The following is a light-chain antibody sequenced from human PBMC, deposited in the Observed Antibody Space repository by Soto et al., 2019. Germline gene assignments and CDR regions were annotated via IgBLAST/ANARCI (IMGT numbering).Light chain of an antibody. Sequence: EIVLTQSPGTLSLSPGERATLSCRASQSVSSSYLAWYQQKPGQAPRLLIYGASSRATGIQDRFSGSGSGTDFTLTISRLEPEDFAVYYCQQYGSSPGLFTFGPGTKVDIK. J-gene: IGKJ3*01. CDR1: QSVSSSY. CDR2: GAS. CDR3: QQYGSSPGLFT. V-gene: IGKV3-20*01.